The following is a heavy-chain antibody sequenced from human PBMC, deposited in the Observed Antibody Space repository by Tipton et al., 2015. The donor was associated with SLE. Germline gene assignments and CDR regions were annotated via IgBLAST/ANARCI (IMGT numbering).Heavy chain of an antibody. CDR2: ISSSSTYT. CDR1: GFTFSSYA. CDR3: ARDHGFDY. V-gene: IGHV3-21*05. Sequence: SLRLSCAASGFTFSSYAMHWVRQAPGKGLEWVSYISSSSTYTNYADSVRGRFTISRDDGKNSLYLQMNSLRAEETAVYYCARDHGFDYWGQGTLVTVSS. J-gene: IGHJ4*02.